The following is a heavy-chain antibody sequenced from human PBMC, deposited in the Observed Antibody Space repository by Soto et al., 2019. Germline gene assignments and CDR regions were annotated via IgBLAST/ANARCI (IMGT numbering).Heavy chain of an antibody. Sequence: QVQLQESGPGLVKPSQTLSLTCTVSGGSISSGGYYWSWIRQHPGKGLEWIGYIYYSGSTYYNPSLKSRVTISVDTSKNQFSLKLSSVTAADTAVYYCARVLPYDYGDYLGDDAFDIWGQGTMVTVSS. V-gene: IGHV4-31*03. J-gene: IGHJ3*02. CDR2: IYYSGST. CDR1: GGSISSGGYY. D-gene: IGHD4-17*01. CDR3: ARVLPYDYGDYLGDDAFDI.